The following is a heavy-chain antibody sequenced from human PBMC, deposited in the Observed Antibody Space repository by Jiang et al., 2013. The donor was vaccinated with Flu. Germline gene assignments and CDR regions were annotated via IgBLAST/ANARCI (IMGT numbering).Heavy chain of an antibody. CDR3: TTSPGIIVFGVVIDS. V-gene: IGHV3-15*01. CDR2: IKSKSEDDGGTI. D-gene: IGHD3-3*02. J-gene: IGHJ4*02. CDR1: GFPFSSAW. Sequence: VQLVESGGGLVKPGGTLRLSCAASGFPFSSAWLTWVRQAPGKGLEWVGRIKSKSEDDGGTIEYGAAVKGRCSISRDDSNNTLFLQMNSLTIDDTAVYYCTTSPGIIVFGVVIDSWGPGTLVTVSS.